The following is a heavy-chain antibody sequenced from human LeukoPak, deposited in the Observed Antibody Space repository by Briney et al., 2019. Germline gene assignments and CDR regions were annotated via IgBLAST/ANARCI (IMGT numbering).Heavy chain of an antibody. CDR1: GSSITSNL. D-gene: IGHD3-10*01. Sequence: GESLKISSKGSGSSITSNLIGWGRPLPGKGLEWVALSTPHESITRNSPSFQGQVTISAVTPLSTAFLQWSSLKASATAVYYCARHVSGERRLDSWGQGTLVTVSS. CDR2: STPHESIT. J-gene: IGHJ4*02. V-gene: IGHV5-51*01. CDR3: ARHVSGERRLDS.